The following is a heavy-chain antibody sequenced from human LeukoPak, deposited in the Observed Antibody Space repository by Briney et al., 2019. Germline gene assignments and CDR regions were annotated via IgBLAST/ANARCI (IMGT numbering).Heavy chain of an antibody. J-gene: IGHJ4*02. CDR2: SNPNTGDP. CDR1: GYTFTGYY. V-gene: IGHV1-2*02. Sequence: GASVKVSCKASGYTFTGYYLHWMRRAPGQGLEWMGWSNPNTGDPNYAQKFQGRVTMTRDTSTSTVYMELSSLRAEDTAVYYGARDLEYSGSHSPGNYWGQGPLVPVPS. CDR3: ARDLEYSGSHSPGNY. D-gene: IGHD1-26*01.